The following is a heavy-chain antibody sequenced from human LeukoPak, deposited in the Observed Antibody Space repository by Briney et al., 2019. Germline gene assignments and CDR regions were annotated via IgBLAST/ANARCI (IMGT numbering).Heavy chain of an antibody. D-gene: IGHD2-2*01. CDR1: GFTFSNYA. V-gene: IGHV3-23*01. J-gene: IGHJ4*02. CDR3: AKSAATMDYSFDY. Sequence: GGSLRLSCAASGFTFSNYAMNWVRQAPGKGLEWVSVISGSGGSTYYADSVKGRCTISRDNSKNTLYLQMNSLRDEDTAVYYCAKSAATMDYSFDYWGQGTLVTVSS. CDR2: ISGSGGST.